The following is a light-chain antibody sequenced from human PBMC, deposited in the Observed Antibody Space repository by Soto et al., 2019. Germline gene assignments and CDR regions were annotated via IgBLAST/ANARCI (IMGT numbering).Light chain of an antibody. CDR1: QTISSW. CDR2: KAS. J-gene: IGKJ1*01. V-gene: IGKV1-5*03. Sequence: MQMTHSASTLSASVGDRVTITCRASQTISSWLAWYQQKPGKAPKLLIYKASSLESGVPSRFSGSGSGTEFTLTISSLQPDDFATYCCQQLWKVGQGTKVETK. CDR3: QQLWK.